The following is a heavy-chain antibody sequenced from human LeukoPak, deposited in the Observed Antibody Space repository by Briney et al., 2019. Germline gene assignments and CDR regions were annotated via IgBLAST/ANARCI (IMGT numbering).Heavy chain of an antibody. CDR2: IIPILGIA. CDR1: GGTFSSYA. V-gene: IGHV1-69*04. J-gene: IGHJ4*02. CDR3: ARLGYFDSSGYPSYFDY. D-gene: IGHD3-22*01. Sequence: GASVKVSCKASGGTFSSYAISWVRQAPGQGLEWMGRIIPILGIANYAQKFQGRVTITADKSTSTAYMELSSLRSEDTAVYYCARLGYFDSSGYPSYFDYWGQGTLVTVFS.